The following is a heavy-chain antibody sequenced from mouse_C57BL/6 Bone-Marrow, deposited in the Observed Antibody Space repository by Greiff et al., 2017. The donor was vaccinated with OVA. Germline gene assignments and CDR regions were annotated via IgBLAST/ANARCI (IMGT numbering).Heavy chain of an antibody. Sequence: VQLQQPGAELVRPGSSVKLSCKASGYTFTSYWMHWVKQRPIQGLEWIGNIDPSDSETHYNQKFKDKATLTVDKSSSTAYMQLRSLTSEDSAVYYGARMGDYYSNPWFAYWGQGTLVTVSA. CDR3: ARMGDYYSNPWFAY. J-gene: IGHJ3*01. D-gene: IGHD2-5*01. CDR2: IDPSDSET. CDR1: GYTFTSYW. V-gene: IGHV1-52*01.